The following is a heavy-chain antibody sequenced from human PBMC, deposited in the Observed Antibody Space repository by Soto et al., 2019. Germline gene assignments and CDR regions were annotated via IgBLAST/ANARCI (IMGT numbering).Heavy chain of an antibody. CDR1: GFASSNYA. J-gene: IGHJ4*02. Sequence: GGSLRLSCAASGFASSNYAISWVRQAPGQGLEWVSGISGSGGTPYYAASVKGRFTISRDNSKNTLYLQMNSLRAEDTAVYYCAKCPHGPGGSCSIDYWGQGILVTVSS. CDR3: AKCPHGPGGSCSIDY. V-gene: IGHV3-23*01. CDR2: ISGSGGTP. D-gene: IGHD2-15*01.